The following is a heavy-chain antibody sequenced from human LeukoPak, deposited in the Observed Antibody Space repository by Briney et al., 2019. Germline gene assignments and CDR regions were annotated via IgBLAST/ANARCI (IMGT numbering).Heavy chain of an antibody. CDR3: ARDVRRSEY. Sequence: PGGSLRLSCAASGFSFSDHYMDWVRQAPGKGLEWVGRSRNKANGYTTEYAASVQGRFTISRDDSKNSVYLQMTSLKTEDTAVYYCARDVRRSEYWGQGTLVTVSS. V-gene: IGHV3-72*01. CDR2: SRNKANGYTT. J-gene: IGHJ4*02. CDR1: GFSFSDHY.